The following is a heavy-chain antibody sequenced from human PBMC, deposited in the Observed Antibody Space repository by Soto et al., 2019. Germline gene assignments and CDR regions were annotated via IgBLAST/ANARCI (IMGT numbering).Heavy chain of an antibody. J-gene: IGHJ6*02. D-gene: IGHD5-18*01. CDR2: ISWNSGSI. Sequence: PGGSLRLSCAASGFTFSSYAMSWVRQAPGKGLEWVSAISWNSGSIGYADSVKGRFTISRDNAKNSLYLQMNSLRAEDTALYYCAKGPMDTAMVISGDYGMDVWGQGTTVTVSS. CDR1: GFTFSSYA. V-gene: IGHV3-9*01. CDR3: AKGPMDTAMVISGDYGMDV.